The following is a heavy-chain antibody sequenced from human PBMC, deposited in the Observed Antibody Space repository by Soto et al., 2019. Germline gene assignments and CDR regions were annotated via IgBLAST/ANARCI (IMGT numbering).Heavy chain of an antibody. J-gene: IGHJ5*02. CDR1: GGSISSSSYY. Sequence: SETLSLTCTVSGGSISSSSYYWGWIRQPPGKGLEWIGSIYYSGSTYYNPSLKSRVTISVDTSKNQFSLKLSSVTAADTAVYYCARPIVGVVAATPGEVWLDPWGQGTLVTVSS. CDR2: IYYSGST. V-gene: IGHV4-39*01. CDR3: ARPIVGVVAATPGEVWLDP. D-gene: IGHD2-15*01.